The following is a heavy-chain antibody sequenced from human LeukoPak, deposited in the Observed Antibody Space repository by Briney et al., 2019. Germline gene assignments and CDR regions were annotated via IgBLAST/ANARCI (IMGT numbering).Heavy chain of an antibody. CDR1: GAPIGSHY. D-gene: IGHD3-10*02. Sequence: SWETLTLTCNVSGAPIGSHYWTWIRQPAGKGLELVGRILTSGSTNYNPSLKSRVTISVGKSRNQFSLKMSSVTAADTAVYYCARFHMFGYMDVWGKGTTVTVSS. J-gene: IGHJ6*03. V-gene: IGHV4-4*07. CDR2: ILTSGST. CDR3: ARFHMFGYMDV.